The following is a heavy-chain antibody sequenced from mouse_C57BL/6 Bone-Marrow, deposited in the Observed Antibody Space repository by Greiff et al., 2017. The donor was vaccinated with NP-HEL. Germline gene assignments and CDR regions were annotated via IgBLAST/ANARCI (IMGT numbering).Heavy chain of an antibody. V-gene: IGHV14-4*01. D-gene: IGHD1-1*01. CDR2: IDPENGDT. CDR1: GFNIKDDY. J-gene: IGHJ1*03. Sequence: VQLKESGAELVRPGASVKLSCTASGFNIKDDYMHWVKQRPEQGLEWIGWIDPENGDTEYASKFQGKATITADTSSNTAYLQLSSLTSEDTAVYYCTNYYGSSSWCFDVWGTGTTVTVSS. CDR3: TNYYGSSSWCFDV.